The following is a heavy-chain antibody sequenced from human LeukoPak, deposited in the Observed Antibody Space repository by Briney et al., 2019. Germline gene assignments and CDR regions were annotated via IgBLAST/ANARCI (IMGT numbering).Heavy chain of an antibody. D-gene: IGHD3-22*01. CDR2: IRYDGSNK. CDR1: GFTFSSYG. CDR3: ARSNYYYDSSGEFDY. J-gene: IGHJ4*02. V-gene: IGHV3-30*02. Sequence: PGGSLRLSCAASGFTFSSYGMHWVRQAPGKGLEWVAFIRYDGSNKYYADSVKGRFTISRDNSKNTLYLQMNSLRAEDTAVYYCARSNYYYDSSGEFDYWGQGTLVTVSS.